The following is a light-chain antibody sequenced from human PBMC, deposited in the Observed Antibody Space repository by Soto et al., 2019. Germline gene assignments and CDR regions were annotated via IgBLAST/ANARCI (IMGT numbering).Light chain of an antibody. V-gene: IGKV3-11*01. CDR3: QQRSNWPPIT. CDR1: QSVSSN. J-gene: IGKJ5*01. CDR2: GAS. Sequence: EVVMTQSRATLSVSPGERATLSCGASQSVSSNLAWYQQKPGQAPRLLIYGASNRATGIPARFSGSGSGTDFTLTISSLEPEDFAVYYCQQRSNWPPITFGQGTRLEIK.